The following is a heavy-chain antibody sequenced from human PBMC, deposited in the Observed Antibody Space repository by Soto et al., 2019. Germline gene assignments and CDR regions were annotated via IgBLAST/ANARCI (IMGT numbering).Heavy chain of an antibody. D-gene: IGHD3-16*01. J-gene: IGHJ4*02. CDR3: ARDQDGYANFDY. V-gene: IGHV3-23*01. CDR1: GFTFSSYA. CDR2: ISRNGAGT. Sequence: VQLLESGGGLVQPGGSLRLSCAASGFTFSSYAMTWVRQAPGQGLEWVSSISRNGAGTFYADSVKGRYLISRDSSKSTLYLQMNSLRVEDTALYYCARDQDGYANFDYWGQGTLVTVSS.